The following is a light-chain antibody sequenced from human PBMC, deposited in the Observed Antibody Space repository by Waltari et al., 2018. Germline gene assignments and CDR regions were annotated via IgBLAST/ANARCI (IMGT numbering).Light chain of an antibody. V-gene: IGLV2-14*01. Sequence: QSALTQSASVSGSPGQSITISCTGTSSDFAVFKYVSWYQQRPGKAPQLMIYDVSKRPSGVSNRFSGSKSGNTASLTISGLQAEDEADYYCSSYTSTWVFGGGTKLTVL. CDR1: SSDFAVFKY. J-gene: IGLJ3*02. CDR2: DVS. CDR3: SSYTSTWV.